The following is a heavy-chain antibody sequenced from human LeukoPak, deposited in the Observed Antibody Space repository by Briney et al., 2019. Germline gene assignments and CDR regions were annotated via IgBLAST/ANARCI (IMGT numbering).Heavy chain of an antibody. D-gene: IGHD6-19*01. CDR2: INPNSGGT. V-gene: IGHV1-2*02. CDR1: EYTFTGYY. CDR3: ARDQPGGWFFA. J-gene: IGHJ5*02. Sequence: GASVKVSCKASEYTFTGYYIHWVRQAPGQGLEWLGWINPNSGGTNYAQKFQGRVTMSRDTSINTAYMELRSLRSDDTAVYYCARDQPGGWFFAWGQGTLVTVSS.